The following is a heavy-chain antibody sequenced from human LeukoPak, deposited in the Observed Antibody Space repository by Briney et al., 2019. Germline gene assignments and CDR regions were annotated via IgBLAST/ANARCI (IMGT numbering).Heavy chain of an antibody. CDR3: TREIYTGAGSNLF. J-gene: IGHJ1*01. CDR2: INPSDGAT. D-gene: IGHD3-10*01. CDR1: GYTFTSYC. V-gene: IGHV1-46*01. Sequence: ASVKISCKASGYTFTSYCLHWVRQAPGQGLEWLARINPSDGATLYAQKLQGRVTVTGDTSTTTLYIELNSLRSDDTAMYYCTREIYTGAGSNLFWGQGTLVTVSS.